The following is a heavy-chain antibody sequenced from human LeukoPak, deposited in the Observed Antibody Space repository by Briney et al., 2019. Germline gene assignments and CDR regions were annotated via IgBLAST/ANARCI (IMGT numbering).Heavy chain of an antibody. V-gene: IGHV3-49*04. CDR1: GFTFGDYA. J-gene: IGHJ4*02. CDR2: IRSKAYGGTT. CDR3: TRSTKGSRDGYSF. Sequence: PGGSLRLSCTASGFTFGDYAMSSVRQAPGKGLERVGFIRSKAYGGTTEYAASVKGRFTISRDDSKSIAYLQMNSLKTEDTAVYYCTRSTKGSRDGYSFWGQGTLVTVSS. D-gene: IGHD5-24*01.